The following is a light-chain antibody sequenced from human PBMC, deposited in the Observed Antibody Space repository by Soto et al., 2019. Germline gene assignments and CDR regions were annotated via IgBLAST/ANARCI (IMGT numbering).Light chain of an antibody. CDR1: QSVTTQ. CDR2: GAS. V-gene: IGKV3-20*01. Sequence: IVLTQSPGTLSLSPGERATLSCRASQSVTTQLAWYQQKPGQAPRLIIHGASSRATGVPDRITGSGSGTDFPLSISRLEHEDFAVYYCQQYGGSTRTFGQGTKVEIK. CDR3: QQYGGSTRT. J-gene: IGKJ1*01.